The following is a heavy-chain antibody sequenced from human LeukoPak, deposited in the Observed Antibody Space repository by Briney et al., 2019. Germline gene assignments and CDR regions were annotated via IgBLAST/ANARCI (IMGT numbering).Heavy chain of an antibody. CDR3: AKDHNYASGSSYLVGPHYYYMDV. CDR2: ISGRGGST. Sequence: PGGSLRLSCAASGFTFSSYGMSWVSQAAGKGLEWVSAISGRGGSTYYADSVEGRFTISRDNSKNPLYLEIHSLRAEDAAVYNCAKDHNYASGSSYLVGPHYYYMDVWGKGTTVTISS. D-gene: IGHD3-10*01. V-gene: IGHV3-23*01. CDR1: GFTFSSYG. J-gene: IGHJ6*03.